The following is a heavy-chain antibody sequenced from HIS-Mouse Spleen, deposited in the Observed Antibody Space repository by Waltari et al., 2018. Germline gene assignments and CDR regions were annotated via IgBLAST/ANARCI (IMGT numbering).Heavy chain of an antibody. CDR1: GYTYTSYD. CDR3: ARGHDYSNYFDY. D-gene: IGHD4-4*01. V-gene: IGHV1-8*01. CDR2: MNPNSGNT. Sequence: QLQLVQSGAEAKKPGASVKVSCKASGYTYTSYDINWVRKATGQGLEWMGWMNPNSGNTGYAQKFQGRVTMTRNTSISTAYMELSSLRSEDTAVYYCARGHDYSNYFDYWGQGTLVTVSS. J-gene: IGHJ4*02.